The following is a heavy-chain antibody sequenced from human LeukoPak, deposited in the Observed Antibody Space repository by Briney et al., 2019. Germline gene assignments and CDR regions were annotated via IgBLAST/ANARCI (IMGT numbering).Heavy chain of an antibody. CDR3: ARITMGATSANFYYYFLDA. CDR2: IISHGGST. CDR1: GFTFSGYT. J-gene: IGHJ6*03. Sequence: GGSLRLSCAASGFTFSGYTLRWVRQAPGKGLEYVSAIISHGGSTHYADSVKGRFTVSRDNSKNTLYLQMDSLRAEDMAVYYCARITMGATSANFYYYFLDAWGKGTTVTVSS. V-gene: IGHV3-64*02. D-gene: IGHD3-3*01.